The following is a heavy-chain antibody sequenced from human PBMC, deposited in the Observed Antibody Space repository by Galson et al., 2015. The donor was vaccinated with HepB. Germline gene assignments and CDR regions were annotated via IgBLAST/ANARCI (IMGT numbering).Heavy chain of an antibody. CDR3: ARRSGYSYGYIYDAFDI. J-gene: IGHJ3*02. CDR2: IYYSGST. V-gene: IGHV4-39*01. D-gene: IGHD5-18*01. CDR1: GGSISSSSYY. Sequence: SETLSLTCTVSGGSISSSSYYWGWIRQPPGTGLEWIGSIYYSGSTYYNPSLKSRVTISVDTSKNQFSLKLSSVTAADTAVYYCARRSGYSYGYIYDAFDIWGQGTMVTVSS.